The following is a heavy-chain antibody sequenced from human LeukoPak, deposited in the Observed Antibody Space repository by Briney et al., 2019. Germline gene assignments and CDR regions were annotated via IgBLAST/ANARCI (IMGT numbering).Heavy chain of an antibody. V-gene: IGHV3-53*01. Sequence: PGGSLRLSCAASGFTVSDNYMTWVRQAPGKGLEWVSVIYSGGSTYYADSVRGRFAVSRDNSKNMLYLQMNSLRAEDTAVYYCARAGGGWDFDLWGRGTLVTVSS. CDR3: ARAGGGWDFDL. CDR1: GFTVSDNY. CDR2: IYSGGST. J-gene: IGHJ2*01. D-gene: IGHD3-10*01.